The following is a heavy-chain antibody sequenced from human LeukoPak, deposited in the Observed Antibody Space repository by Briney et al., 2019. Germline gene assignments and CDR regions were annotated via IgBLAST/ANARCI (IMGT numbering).Heavy chain of an antibody. V-gene: IGHV3-21*01. Sequence: PGGSLRLSCAASGFTFSSYSMNWVRQAPGKGLEWVSSISSSSSYIYYADSVKGRFTISRDNAKNSLYLQMNSLRAEDTAVYYCAREWKNNHGGFDYWGQGTLVTVSS. CDR2: ISSSSSYI. J-gene: IGHJ4*02. D-gene: IGHD1-14*01. CDR1: GFTFSSYS. CDR3: AREWKNNHGGFDY.